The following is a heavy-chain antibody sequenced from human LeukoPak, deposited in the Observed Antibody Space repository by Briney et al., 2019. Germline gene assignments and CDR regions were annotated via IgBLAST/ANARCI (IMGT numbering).Heavy chain of an antibody. CDR1: GFTFSSYA. V-gene: IGHV3-23*01. D-gene: IGHD3-10*01. Sequence: GGSLILSCAASGFTFSSYAMSWVRQAPGKWLELVSGIGGSGSSTYYADSVKGRFTLSRDNSTNTLFLQMNSLRAEDTAVYYCATYGSGSYYKKSFDYWGQGTLVTVSS. J-gene: IGHJ4*02. CDR3: ATYGSGSYYKKSFDY. CDR2: IGGSGSST.